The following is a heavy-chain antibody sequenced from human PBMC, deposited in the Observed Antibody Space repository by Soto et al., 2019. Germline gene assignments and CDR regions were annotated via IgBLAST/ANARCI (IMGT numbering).Heavy chain of an antibody. V-gene: IGHV3-53*01. CDR3: ALDSSGYYYFDY. Sequence: EVQLVESGGGLIQPGGSLRLSCAASGFTVSSNYMSWVREAPGKGLEWVSVIYSGGSTYYADSVKGRFTISRDNSKNTLYLQMNSLRAEDTAVYYCALDSSGYYYFDYWGQGTLVTVSS. CDR1: GFTVSSNY. J-gene: IGHJ4*02. CDR2: IYSGGST. D-gene: IGHD3-22*01.